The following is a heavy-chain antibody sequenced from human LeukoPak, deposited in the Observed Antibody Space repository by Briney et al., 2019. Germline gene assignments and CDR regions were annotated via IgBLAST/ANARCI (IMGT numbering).Heavy chain of an antibody. J-gene: IGHJ4*02. CDR3: ARVGATNLFDY. D-gene: IGHD1-26*01. CDR1: GFTVSSNY. CDR2: IYSGGST. Sequence: GVLRLSCAASGFTVSSNYMSWVRQAPGKGLEWVSVIYSGGSTYYADSVKGRFTISRDNSKNTLYLQMNSLRAEDTAVYYCARVGATNLFDYWGQGTLVTVSS. V-gene: IGHV3-53*01.